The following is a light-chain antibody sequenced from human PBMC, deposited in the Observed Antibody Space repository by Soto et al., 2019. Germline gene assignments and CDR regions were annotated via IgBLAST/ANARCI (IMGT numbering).Light chain of an antibody. CDR3: QQYGSSPGFT. Sequence: EIVLTQSPGTLSLSPGERATLSCRASQSVSSSYLAWYQQKPGQAPRLLIYGASNRATGIPDRFSGSGSGTDFTLTISRLEPEEFAVYYCQQYGSSPGFTFGPGTKVDIK. CDR2: GAS. CDR1: QSVSSSY. V-gene: IGKV3-20*01. J-gene: IGKJ3*01.